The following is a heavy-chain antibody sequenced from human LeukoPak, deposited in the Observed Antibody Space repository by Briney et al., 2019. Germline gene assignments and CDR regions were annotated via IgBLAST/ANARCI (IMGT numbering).Heavy chain of an antibody. V-gene: IGHV4-59*08. J-gene: IGHJ3*02. CDR3: ARLRLRYHSDGYPTSYEAVDT. D-gene: IGHD3-22*01. CDR2: IYYSGTT. CDR1: GGSIGVYY. Sequence: SETLSLTCTVSGGSIGVYYWNWIRQPPGKGLEWIGYIYYSGTTDYNPSLKSRVTMSVDTSTNQFSLQLSSVTAADTAIYYCARLRLRYHSDGYPTSYEAVDTWGQGTVVTVSS.